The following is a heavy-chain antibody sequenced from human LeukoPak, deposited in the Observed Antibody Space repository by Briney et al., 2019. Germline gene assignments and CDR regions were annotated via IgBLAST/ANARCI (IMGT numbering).Heavy chain of an antibody. CDR1: GDTFSSYE. Sequence: PGGSLRLYCAATGDTFSSYEMTWVRQAPGMGLEWVSYISSSGSTIYYADSVKGRFTISRDNAKNSLYLQMNSLRAEDTAVYYCARDKTRHSRPVVPFWSGPNAMDVWGKGTTVTVSS. CDR2: ISSSGSTI. V-gene: IGHV3-48*03. CDR3: ARDKTRHSRPVVPFWSGPNAMDV. D-gene: IGHD3-3*01. J-gene: IGHJ6*03.